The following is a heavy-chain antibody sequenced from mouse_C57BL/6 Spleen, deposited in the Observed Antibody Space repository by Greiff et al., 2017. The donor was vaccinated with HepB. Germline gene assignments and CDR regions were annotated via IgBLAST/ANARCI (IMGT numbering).Heavy chain of an antibody. Sequence: EVKLMESGEGLVKPGGSLKLSCAASGFTFSSYAMSWVRQTPEKRLEWVAYISSGGDYIYYADTVKGRFTISRDNARNTLYLQMSSLKSEDTAMYYCTRDQGYYYGSSYYAMDYWGQGTSVTVSS. CDR3: TRDQGYYYGSSYYAMDY. V-gene: IGHV5-9-1*02. CDR1: GFTFSSYA. J-gene: IGHJ4*01. D-gene: IGHD1-1*01. CDR2: ISSGGDYI.